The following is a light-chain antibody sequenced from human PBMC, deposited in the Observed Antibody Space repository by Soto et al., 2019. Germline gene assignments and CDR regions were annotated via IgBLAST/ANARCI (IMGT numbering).Light chain of an antibody. CDR2: IND. CDR3: AAWDDSLTGVV. J-gene: IGLJ3*02. V-gene: IGLV1-44*01. CDR1: SSNIGSYT. Sequence: QSVLTQPPSASGTPGQRVTISCSGSSSNIGSYTVNWYQQLPGAAPKLLIYINDQRPSGVPDRFSGSKSGTSASLAISGLQSVDEADYYCAAWDDSLTGVVFGGGTKLTVL.